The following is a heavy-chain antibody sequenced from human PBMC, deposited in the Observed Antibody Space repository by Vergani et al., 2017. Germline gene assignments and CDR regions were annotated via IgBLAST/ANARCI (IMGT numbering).Heavy chain of an antibody. CDR2: IKQDGSEK. CDR1: GFTFSSYW. V-gene: IGHV3-7*03. Sequence: EVQLVESGGGLVQPGGSLRLSCAASGFTFSSYWMSWVRQAPGKGLEWVANIKQDGSEKYYVDSVKGRFTISRDNAKNTLYLQMNSLRAEDTAVYYCAKVIILETLSGPNWFDPWGQGTLVTVSS. CDR3: AKVIILETLSGPNWFDP. D-gene: IGHD2-15*01. J-gene: IGHJ5*02.